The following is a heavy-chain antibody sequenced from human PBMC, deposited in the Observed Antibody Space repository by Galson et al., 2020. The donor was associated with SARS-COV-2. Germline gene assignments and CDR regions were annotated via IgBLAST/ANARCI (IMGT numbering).Heavy chain of an antibody. D-gene: IGHD6-19*01. J-gene: IGHJ3*01. Sequence: TGGSLRLSCVASEFTFSSYWMHWVRLAPGKGLVCVSRINSDGTTTTYADSVKGRFTISRDNAKNTVYLQMNSLRVEDTAVYYCARGSAVAPWSAVDFGGQVTMVTFS. CDR1: EFTFSSYW. V-gene: IGHV3-74*01. CDR2: INSDGTTT. CDR3: ARGSAVAPWSAVDF.